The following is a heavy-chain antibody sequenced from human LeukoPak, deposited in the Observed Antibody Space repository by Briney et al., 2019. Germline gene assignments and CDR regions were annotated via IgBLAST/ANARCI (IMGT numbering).Heavy chain of an antibody. D-gene: IGHD6-13*01. CDR1: GFTFSSYA. Sequence: GGSLRLSCAASGFTFSSYAMSWVRQAPGKGLEWVANIKQDGSEKYYVDSVKGRFTISRDNAKNSLYLRMNSLRAEDTAVYYCAREVNSSWYGQIDYWGQGTLVTVSS. V-gene: IGHV3-7*01. CDR2: IKQDGSEK. CDR3: AREVNSSWYGQIDY. J-gene: IGHJ4*02.